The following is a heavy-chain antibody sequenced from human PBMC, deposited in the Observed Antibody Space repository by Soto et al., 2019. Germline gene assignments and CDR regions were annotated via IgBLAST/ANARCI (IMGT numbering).Heavy chain of an antibody. V-gene: IGHV3-23*01. J-gene: IGHJ6*02. CDR3: AKEYFWSGYEVGMDV. Sequence: GGSLRLSCAASGFTFSSYAMSWVRQAPGKGLEWVSAISGSGGSTYYADPLKGRFPISRDNPKNTLYLQMNSLRAEDTDVYYCAKEYFWSGYEVGMDVWGQGTTVTVSS. CDR1: GFTFSSYA. D-gene: IGHD3-3*01. CDR2: ISGSGGST.